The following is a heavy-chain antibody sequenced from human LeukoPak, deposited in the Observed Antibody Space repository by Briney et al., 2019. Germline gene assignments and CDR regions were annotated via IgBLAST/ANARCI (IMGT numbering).Heavy chain of an antibody. D-gene: IGHD3-22*01. CDR3: ARVIRPYYYDSSGYSYFDY. V-gene: IGHV4-39*01. J-gene: IGHJ4*02. CDR1: GGSISSGPYY. Sequence: SETLSLTCTVSGGSISSGPYYWGWIRQPPGKGLEWIGNIYYGENTYYNPSLKSRVTISIDTSKNQFYLKLSSLTAADTAVYFCARVIRPYYYDSSGYSYFDYWGQGTLVTVSS. CDR2: IYYGENT.